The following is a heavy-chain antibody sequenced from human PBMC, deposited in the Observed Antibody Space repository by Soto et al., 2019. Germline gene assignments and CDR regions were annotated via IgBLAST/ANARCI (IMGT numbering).Heavy chain of an antibody. Sequence: QITLTESGPTLVKPTQTLTLTCTFSGFSLSTSGVGVGWIRQPPEKALEWLALLYWDDAKRYSPSLKSRITIATDSFKNQVVLTTSNLDPGDTATYYCAHRRGYDSSGYYNERDYWGQGTVVTVSS. V-gene: IGHV2-5*02. CDR3: AHRRGYDSSGYYNERDY. CDR1: GFSLSTSGVG. CDR2: LYWDDAK. D-gene: IGHD3-22*01. J-gene: IGHJ4*02.